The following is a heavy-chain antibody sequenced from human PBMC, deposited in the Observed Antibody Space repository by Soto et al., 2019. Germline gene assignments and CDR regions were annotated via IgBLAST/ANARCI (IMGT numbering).Heavy chain of an antibody. J-gene: IGHJ4*02. CDR3: ARDVPFTFGGVS. CDR1: GFTFSSYS. Sequence: GGSLRLSCAASGFTFSSYSMNWVRQAPGKGLEWVSYISSSSSTIYYADSVKGRFTISRDNAKNSLSLEMNSLRAEDTAVYYCARDVPFTFGGVSWGQGTLVTVSS. D-gene: IGHD3-16*01. V-gene: IGHV3-48*04. CDR2: ISSSSSTI.